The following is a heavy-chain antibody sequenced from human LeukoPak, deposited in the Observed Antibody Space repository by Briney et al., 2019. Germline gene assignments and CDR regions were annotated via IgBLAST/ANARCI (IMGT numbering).Heavy chain of an antibody. J-gene: IGHJ4*02. Sequence: ASVKVSCKASGYTFTGYYMHWVRQAPGQGLEWMGWINPNSGGTNYAQKFQGRVTMTTDTSTSTAYMELRSLRSDDTAVYYCARDCGGDCYSDYWGQGTLVTVSS. CDR1: GYTFTGYY. CDR3: ARDCGGDCYSDY. D-gene: IGHD2-21*02. CDR2: INPNSGGT. V-gene: IGHV1-2*02.